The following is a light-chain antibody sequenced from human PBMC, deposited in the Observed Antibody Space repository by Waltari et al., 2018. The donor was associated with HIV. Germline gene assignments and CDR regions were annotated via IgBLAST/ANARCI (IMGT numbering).Light chain of an antibody. CDR1: SSNIGNNY. CDR3: GTWDSSLSAGL. J-gene: IGLJ2*01. Sequence: QSVLTQPPSVSAAPGQKVTISCSGSSSNIGNNYVSWYQQLPGTAPKLLIYENHKRPSWIPDRFSGSKSGASATLGITGLQTGDEADYYCGTWDSSLSAGLFGGGTKLTVL. CDR2: ENH. V-gene: IGLV1-51*02.